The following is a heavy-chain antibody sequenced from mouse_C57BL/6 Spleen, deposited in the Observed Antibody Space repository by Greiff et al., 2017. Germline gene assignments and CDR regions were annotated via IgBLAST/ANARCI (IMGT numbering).Heavy chain of an antibody. J-gene: IGHJ3*01. D-gene: IGHD1-1*01. CDR2: IYPGDGDT. CDR1: GYAFSSSW. CDR3: ARRNYYGPFAY. Sequence: VQLQQSGPELAKPGASVKISCKASGYAFSSSWMNWVKQRPGKGLEWIGRIYPGDGDTNYNGKFKGKATLTADKSSSTAYMQLSSLTSEDSAVYFCARRNYYGPFAYWGQGTLVTVSA. V-gene: IGHV1-82*01.